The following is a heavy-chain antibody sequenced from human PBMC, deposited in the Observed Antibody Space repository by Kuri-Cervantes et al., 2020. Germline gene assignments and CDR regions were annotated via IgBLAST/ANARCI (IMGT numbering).Heavy chain of an antibody. CDR1: GFTFSSYW. J-gene: IGHJ3*02. CDR3: AGSRPDDFWSGYTDAFDI. V-gene: IGHV3-7*01. Sequence: GESLKISCAASGFTFSSYWMSWVRQAPGKGLEWVANIKQDGSEKYYVDSVKVRFTISRDNAKNSLYLQMNSLRAEDTAVYYCAGSRPDDFWSGYTDAFDIWGQGTMVTVSS. CDR2: IKQDGSEK. D-gene: IGHD3-3*01.